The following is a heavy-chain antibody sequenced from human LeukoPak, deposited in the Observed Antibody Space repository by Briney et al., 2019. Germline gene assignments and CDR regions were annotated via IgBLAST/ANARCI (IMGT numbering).Heavy chain of an antibody. CDR1: GFTFSSYG. CDR3: AKGFTGYSSSWYHYYYYYMDV. V-gene: IGHV3-30*18. D-gene: IGHD6-13*01. CDR2: ISNGGSNK. Sequence: GGSLRLSCAASGFTFSSYGMHWVRQAPGKGLEWVAAISNGGSNKHYADSVKGRFTISRDNFKNTLYLQMNSLRAEDTAVYYCAKGFTGYSSSWYHYYYYYMDVWGKGTTVTVSS. J-gene: IGHJ6*03.